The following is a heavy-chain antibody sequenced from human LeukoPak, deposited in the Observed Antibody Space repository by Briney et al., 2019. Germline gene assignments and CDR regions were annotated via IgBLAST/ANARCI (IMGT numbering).Heavy chain of an antibody. Sequence: GGSLRLSCAASGFTFSSYSMNWVRQAPGKGLEWVSYISSSSSTIYYADSVKGRFTISRDNAKNSLYLQMNSLRDEDTAVYYCARDGTYDSSGYLDDAFDIWGQGTMVTVSS. CDR1: GFTFSSYS. V-gene: IGHV3-48*02. D-gene: IGHD3-22*01. CDR2: ISSSSSTI. J-gene: IGHJ3*02. CDR3: ARDGTYDSSGYLDDAFDI.